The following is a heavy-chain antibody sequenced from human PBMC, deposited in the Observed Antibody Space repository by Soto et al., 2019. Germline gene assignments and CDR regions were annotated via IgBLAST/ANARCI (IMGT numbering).Heavy chain of an antibody. D-gene: IGHD6-13*01. CDR1: GYTFTSYA. J-gene: IGHJ4*02. CDR2: INAGNGNT. Sequence: GASVQVSCKASGYTFTSYAMHWVRQAPGQRLEWMGWINAGNGNTKYSQKFQGRVTITRDTSASTAYMELSSLRSEDTAVYYCARDLIAAALFDYWGQGTLVTVSS. V-gene: IGHV1-3*01. CDR3: ARDLIAAALFDY.